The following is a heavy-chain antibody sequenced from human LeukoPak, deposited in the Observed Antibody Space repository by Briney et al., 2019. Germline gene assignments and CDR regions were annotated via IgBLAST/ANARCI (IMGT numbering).Heavy chain of an antibody. CDR2: IYYSGTT. J-gene: IGHJ4*02. CDR3: AREWSTSGWFDY. Sequence: SETLSLTCIVSGGSISPFYWSWIRQPPGKGLEWIGYIYYSGTTDYNPSLKSRVTISVDTSKNQFSLSLRSVTAADTAVYYCAREWSTSGWFDYWGQGTLVTVSP. V-gene: IGHV4-59*01. D-gene: IGHD6-19*01. CDR1: GGSISPFY.